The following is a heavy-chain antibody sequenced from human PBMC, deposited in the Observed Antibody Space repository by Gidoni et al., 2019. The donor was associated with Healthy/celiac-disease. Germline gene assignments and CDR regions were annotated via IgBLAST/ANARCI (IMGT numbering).Heavy chain of an antibody. J-gene: IGHJ3*02. CDR1: GYSFTTYW. CDR3: ARPPYGVRGGDDAFDI. Sequence: EVPLVQSGAEVKKPGGSLKISCKGSGYSFTTYWFGWVRQMPGKGLEWMGIIYPGDSDTRYSPSFQGQVTISADKSISTAYLQWSSLKASDTAMYYCARPPYGVRGGDDAFDIWGQGTMVTVSS. V-gene: IGHV5-51*01. D-gene: IGHD3-10*01. CDR2: IYPGDSDT.